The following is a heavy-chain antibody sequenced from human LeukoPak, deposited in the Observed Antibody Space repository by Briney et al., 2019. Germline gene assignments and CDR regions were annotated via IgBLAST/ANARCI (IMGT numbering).Heavy chain of an antibody. J-gene: IGHJ5*02. V-gene: IGHV4-39*01. CDR3: ASLGTLRS. D-gene: IGHD7-27*01. Sequence: PSETLSLTCTVSGGSVSSSTYYWGWIRQPPGKGLEWIGSISYSGTNNNNPSLKSRVSISIDTSKNQFSVKLTSVSAADTAMYYCASLGTLRSWGQGTLVTVSS. CDR1: GGSVSSSTYY. CDR2: ISYSGTN.